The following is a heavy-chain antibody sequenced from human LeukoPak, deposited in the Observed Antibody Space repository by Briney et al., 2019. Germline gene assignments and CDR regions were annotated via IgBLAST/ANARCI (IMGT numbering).Heavy chain of an antibody. V-gene: IGHV1-18*04. CDR3: ARDVADAFDI. CDR2: ISAYNGNT. J-gene: IGHJ3*02. CDR1: GYTFTGYY. Sequence: GASVKVSCKASGYTFTGYYMHWVRQAPGQGLEWMGWISAYNGNTNYAQKLQGRVTMTTDTSTSTAYMELRSLRSDDTAVYYCARDVADAFDIWGQGTMVTVSS. D-gene: IGHD2-21*01.